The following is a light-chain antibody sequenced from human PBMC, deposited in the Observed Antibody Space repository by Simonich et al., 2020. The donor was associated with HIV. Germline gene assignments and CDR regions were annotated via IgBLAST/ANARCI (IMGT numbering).Light chain of an antibody. CDR1: SSDVGGYNY. J-gene: IGLJ3*02. V-gene: IGLV2-14*03. CDR2: DVR. CDR3: CSYTSNSTGV. Sequence: QSALTQPASVSGSPGQSITISCTGTSSDVGGYNYVSWYQQHPGKAPKLMIYDVRKLPSGVSKRFSGSKSGNTASLTISGLQAEDEADYFCCSYTSNSTGVFGGGTRLTVL.